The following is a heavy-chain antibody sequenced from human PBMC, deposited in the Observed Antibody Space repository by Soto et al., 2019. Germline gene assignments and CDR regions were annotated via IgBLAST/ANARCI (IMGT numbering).Heavy chain of an antibody. CDR2: ITGGVGVK. V-gene: IGHV3-23*01. CDR3: AQFQGETFNKWYFHY. D-gene: IGHD3-16*01. CDR1: GFTFSSYA. J-gene: IGHJ4*02. Sequence: EVQLLESGGCLVQPGGSLRLSCAASGFTFSSYAMTWVRQAPGKGLEWVSVITGGVGVKYYADSVKGRFTISRDNSKTTLYLQMNSLRAEDTALYNCAQFQGETFNKWYFHYCGQGTLVTVSS.